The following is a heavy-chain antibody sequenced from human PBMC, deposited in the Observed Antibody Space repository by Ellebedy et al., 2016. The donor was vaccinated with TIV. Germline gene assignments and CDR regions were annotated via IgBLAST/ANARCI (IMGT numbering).Heavy chain of an antibody. V-gene: IGHV3-23*01. CDR2: ISVGCGST. CDR1: GFTFSTYA. Sequence: GGSLRLXXAASGFTFSTYAMSWVRQAPGKGLEWVSGISVGCGSTYYADSVKGRFTISRDNSKSTLYLQMNSLRAEVTAVRYCARNVDAFSVYSGMDVWGQGSTVTVSS. D-gene: IGHD2-15*01. CDR3: ARNVDAFSVYSGMDV. J-gene: IGHJ6*02.